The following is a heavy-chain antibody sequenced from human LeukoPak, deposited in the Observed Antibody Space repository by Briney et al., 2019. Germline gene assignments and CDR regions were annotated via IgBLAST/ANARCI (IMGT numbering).Heavy chain of an antibody. CDR1: GGSISSYY. CDR2: IYYSGST. J-gene: IGHJ4*02. Sequence: SETLSLTCTVSGGSISSYYWGWIRQPPGKGLEGIGSIYYSGSTYYNPSLKSRVTISVDTSKNQFSLKLSSVTAADTAVYYCASLRERSYYARGFDYWGQGTLVTVSS. D-gene: IGHD1-26*01. CDR3: ASLRERSYYARGFDY. V-gene: IGHV4-39*01.